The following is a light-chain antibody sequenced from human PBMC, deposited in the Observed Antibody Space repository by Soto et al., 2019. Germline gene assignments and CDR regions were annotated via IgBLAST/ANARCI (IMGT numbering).Light chain of an antibody. CDR3: QHYNSYSEA. Sequence: DIQMTQSPSSLSASVGDRVTITCRASQSISSYLNWYQQKPGKAPKLLIYDASSLESGVPSRFSGSGSATEFTLTISSLQPDDFATYYCQHYNSYSEAFGQGTKVDIK. J-gene: IGKJ1*01. V-gene: IGKV1-5*01. CDR1: QSISSY. CDR2: DAS.